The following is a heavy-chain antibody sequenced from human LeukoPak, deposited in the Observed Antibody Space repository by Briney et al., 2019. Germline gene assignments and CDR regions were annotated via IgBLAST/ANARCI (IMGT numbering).Heavy chain of an antibody. V-gene: IGHV1-2*02. CDR1: GYTFTGYH. D-gene: IGHD2-15*01. Sequence: ASVRVSCTASGYTFTGYHLHWVRQAHGQGIEWTGWINPNSGGINYAQKFQGRVAMTRVTSISTSYIELNSLRSDDRAVYYCARGYCTGGSCSGAWFDPWGQGTLVTVSS. CDR2: INPNSGGI. CDR3: ARGYCTGGSCSGAWFDP. J-gene: IGHJ5*02.